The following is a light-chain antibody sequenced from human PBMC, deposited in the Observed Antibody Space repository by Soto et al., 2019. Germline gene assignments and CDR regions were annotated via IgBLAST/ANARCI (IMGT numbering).Light chain of an antibody. CDR3: QQRSNGLT. CDR2: DAS. J-gene: IGKJ4*01. V-gene: IGKV3-11*01. CDR1: QSVSSY. Sequence: EILLTQSPGTLSLSPGERATFSCRASQSVSSYLAWYQQKPGQAPRLLIYDASNRATGIPARLSGSGSGTDFTLTIRSLEPEDFAVYYCQQRSNGLTFGGGTKVDIK.